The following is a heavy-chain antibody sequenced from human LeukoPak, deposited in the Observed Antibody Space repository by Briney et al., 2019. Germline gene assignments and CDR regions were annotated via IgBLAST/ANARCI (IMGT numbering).Heavy chain of an antibody. V-gene: IGHV1-8*03. Sequence: ASVKVSCKASGYTFTSYDINWVRQATGQGLEWMGWMDPNSGNTGYAQKFQGRVTITRNTSISTAYMELSSLRSEDTAVYYCARGDSSSWYYYYYMDVWGKGTTVTVSS. J-gene: IGHJ6*03. CDR2: MDPNSGNT. CDR1: GYTFTSYD. CDR3: ARGDSSSWYYYYYMDV. D-gene: IGHD6-13*01.